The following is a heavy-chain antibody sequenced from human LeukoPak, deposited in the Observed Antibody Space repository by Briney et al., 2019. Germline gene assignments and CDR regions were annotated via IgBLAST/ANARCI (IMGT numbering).Heavy chain of an antibody. Sequence: GRPLRLSCAASGLTFDDYAMHWVRQAPGKGLEWVSGVTWNSDTIHYADSVKGRFTISRDNAKNSLYLQMNSLRREDTALYYCAKSTGSRTFALFDYWGRGTLVTVSS. CDR2: VTWNSDTI. D-gene: IGHD1/OR15-1a*01. J-gene: IGHJ4*02. CDR3: AKSTGSRTFALFDY. CDR1: GLTFDDYA. V-gene: IGHV3-9*01.